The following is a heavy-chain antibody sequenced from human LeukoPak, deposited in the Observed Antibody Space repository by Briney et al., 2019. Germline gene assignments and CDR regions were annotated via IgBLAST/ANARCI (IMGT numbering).Heavy chain of an antibody. CDR2: IYHSGST. CDR1: GYSISSGYY. Sequence: SETLSLTCTVSGYSISSGYYWGWIRQPPGKGLEWIGSIYHSGSTYYNPSLKSRVTISVDTSKNQFSLKQSSVTAADTAVYYCARGKGLTAAGSVWGQGTLVTVSS. V-gene: IGHV4-38-2*02. J-gene: IGHJ4*02. CDR3: ARGKGLTAAGSV. D-gene: IGHD6-13*01.